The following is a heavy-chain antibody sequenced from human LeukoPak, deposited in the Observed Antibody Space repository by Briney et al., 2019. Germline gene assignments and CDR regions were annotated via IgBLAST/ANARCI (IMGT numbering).Heavy chain of an antibody. CDR2: IIPIFGTA. D-gene: IGHD2-2*01. J-gene: IGHJ6*02. Sequence: SVKVSCKASGGTFSSYAISWVRQAPGQGLEWMGGIIPIFGTANYAQKFQGRVTITADESTSTAYMELSSLRSEDTAVYYCARTGGYCSSTSCLRYYYYGMDVWGQGTTVTVSS. V-gene: IGHV1-69*13. CDR1: GGTFSSYA. CDR3: ARTGGYCSSTSCLRYYYYGMDV.